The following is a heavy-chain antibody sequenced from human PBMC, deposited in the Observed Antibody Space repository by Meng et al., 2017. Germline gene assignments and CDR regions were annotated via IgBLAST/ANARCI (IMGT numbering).Heavy chain of an antibody. Sequence: RELGPGLVKPWETLSLTRTVSVGSISSSSYYWGWIRQPPGKGLEWIGSIYYSGSTYYSPSLKSRVTISVDTSKNQFSLKLSSVTAADTAVYYCARLYWFDPWGQGTLVTVSS. CDR2: IYYSGST. CDR3: ARLYWFDP. J-gene: IGHJ5*02. V-gene: IGHV4-39*07. CDR1: VGSISSSSYY.